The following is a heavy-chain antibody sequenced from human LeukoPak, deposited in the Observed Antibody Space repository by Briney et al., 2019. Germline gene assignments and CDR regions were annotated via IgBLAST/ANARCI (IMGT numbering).Heavy chain of an antibody. D-gene: IGHD5-24*01. CDR3: VRGRHYFDY. J-gene: IGHJ4*02. CDR1: GFTFGSYA. CDR2: IVGSGYST. Sequence: QPGESLRLSCAASGFTFGSYAMTWVRQAPGKGLDWVSAIVGSGYSTYYAASVKGRFTISRDNSKNTVYLQMDSLGAEGTAAYFCVRGRHYFDYWGQGALVTVSS. V-gene: IGHV3-23*01.